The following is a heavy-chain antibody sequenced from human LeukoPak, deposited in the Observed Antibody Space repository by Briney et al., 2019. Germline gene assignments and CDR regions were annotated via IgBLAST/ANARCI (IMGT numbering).Heavy chain of an antibody. CDR3: AKEERLRYFDWLHYYYYMDV. J-gene: IGHJ6*03. V-gene: IGHV3-23*01. CDR2: ISGSGGST. CDR1: GFTFSSYA. D-gene: IGHD3-9*01. Sequence: GGSLRLSCAASGFTFSSYAMSWVRQAPGKGLEWVSAISGSGGSTYYADSVKGRFTISRDNSKNTLYLQMNSLRAEDTAVYYCAKEERLRYFDWLHYYYYMDVWGKGTTVTVSS.